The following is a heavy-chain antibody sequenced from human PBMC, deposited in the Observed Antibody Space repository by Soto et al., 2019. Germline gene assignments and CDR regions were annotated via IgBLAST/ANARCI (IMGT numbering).Heavy chain of an antibody. CDR1: GFTFSSYG. CDR3: ARERFELRYFDWLSSERAYYMDV. CDR2: IWYDGSNK. D-gene: IGHD3-9*01. J-gene: IGHJ6*03. Sequence: GGSLRLSCAASGFTFSSYGMHWVRQAPGKGLEWVAVIWYDGSNKYYADSVKGRFTISRDNSKNTLYLQMNSLRAEDTAVYYCARERFELRYFDWLSSERAYYMDVWGKGTTVTVSS. V-gene: IGHV3-33*01.